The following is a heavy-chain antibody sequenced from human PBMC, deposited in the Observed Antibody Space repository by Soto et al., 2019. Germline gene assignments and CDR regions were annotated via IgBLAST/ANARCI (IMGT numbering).Heavy chain of an antibody. CDR1: GGFVSSGSYY. CDR2: MSHSGGT. Sequence: QVQLQQWGAGLLKPSETLSLTCAVYGGFVSSGSYYWSWIRQPPGKGLEWIGEMSHSGGTHFNPSLKGRVTIQVDTSKNQFSLKMSSVPAADTALYYCARVERGTATTVVDAFDIWGPGTMVTVSS. V-gene: IGHV4-34*01. D-gene: IGHD1-1*01. CDR3: ARVERGTATTVVDAFDI. J-gene: IGHJ3*02.